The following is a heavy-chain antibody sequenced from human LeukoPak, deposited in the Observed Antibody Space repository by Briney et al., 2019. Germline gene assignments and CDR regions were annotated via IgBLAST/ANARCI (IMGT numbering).Heavy chain of an antibody. Sequence: GSVQVSSQASCYAFTCDYIHWGRRAPGQGGEWRGWINPNSGATSSTQNFQGRGTITRDTTISTAYMELSRLRSDDTAVYYCARGVTGTPRVDFWGQGTLVTVSS. CDR1: CYAFTCDY. CDR2: INPNSGAT. J-gene: IGHJ4*02. V-gene: IGHV1-2*02. D-gene: IGHD1-7*01. CDR3: ARGVTGTPRVDF.